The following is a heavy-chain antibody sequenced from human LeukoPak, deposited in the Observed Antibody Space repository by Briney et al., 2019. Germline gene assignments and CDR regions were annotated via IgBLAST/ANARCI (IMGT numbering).Heavy chain of an antibody. CDR3: ARAWITIFGVVTPQDMDV. Sequence: ASVKVSFKASGYTFTSYDINWVRQATGQGLEWMGWMNPNSGNTGYAQKFQGRVTMTRNTSISTAYMELSSLRSEDTAVYYCARAWITIFGVVTPQDMDVWGKGTTVTVSS. J-gene: IGHJ6*03. CDR1: GYTFTSYD. CDR2: MNPNSGNT. V-gene: IGHV1-8*01. D-gene: IGHD3-3*01.